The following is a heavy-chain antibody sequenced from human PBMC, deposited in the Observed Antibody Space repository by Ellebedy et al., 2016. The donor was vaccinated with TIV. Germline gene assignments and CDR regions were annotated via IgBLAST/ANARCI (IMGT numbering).Heavy chain of an antibody. Sequence: GESLKISCAASGFTFSSYWMSWVRQAPGKGLEWVANIKQDGSEKYYVDSVKGRFTISRDNAKNSLYLQMNSLRAEDTAVYYCARDHYSGGCSDYWGQGTLVTVSS. CDR3: ARDHYSGGCSDY. J-gene: IGHJ4*02. V-gene: IGHV3-7*01. CDR1: GFTFSSYW. D-gene: IGHD6-19*01. CDR2: IKQDGSEK.